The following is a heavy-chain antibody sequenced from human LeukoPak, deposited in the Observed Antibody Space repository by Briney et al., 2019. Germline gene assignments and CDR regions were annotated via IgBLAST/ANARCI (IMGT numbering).Heavy chain of an antibody. D-gene: IGHD6-19*01. CDR3: AKAGIGVVGYFDY. J-gene: IGHJ4*02. V-gene: IGHV3-23*01. CDR2: IRGSGGGT. CDR1: GFTVNSYT. Sequence: GRSLRLSCAASGFTVNSYTMSWVRQGPGKRLEWVSAIRGSGGGTYYAVSVKGRFTITTYNSKSTLYLQMTSPRYEDTGLYYCAKAGIGVVGYFDYWGQGTLVTVSS.